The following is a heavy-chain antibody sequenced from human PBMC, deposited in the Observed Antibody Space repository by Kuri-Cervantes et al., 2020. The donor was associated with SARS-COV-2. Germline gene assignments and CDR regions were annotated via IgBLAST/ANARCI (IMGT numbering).Heavy chain of an antibody. CDR1: GYTFSGYY. CDR2: INPNNGGT. V-gene: IGHV1-2*02. D-gene: IGHD3-10*01. Sequence: ASVKVSCKASGYTFSGYYMHWVRQAPGQGLEWMGWINPNNGGTNYAQKLQGRVTMTRDTSISTAYMELSSLRSDDTAVYYCARGLRRGVSDYWGQGTLVTVSS. CDR3: ARGLRRGVSDY. J-gene: IGHJ4*02.